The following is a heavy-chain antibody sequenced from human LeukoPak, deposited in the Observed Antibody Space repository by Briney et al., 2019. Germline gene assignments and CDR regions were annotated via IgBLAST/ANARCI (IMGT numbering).Heavy chain of an antibody. CDR1: GYNFTNYW. Sequence: GESLKISCKGSGYNFTNYWIGWVRQMPGKGLEWMGIIYPGDSDTRYSPSFQGQVTISADKSISTAYLQWSSLKASDTAMYYCARLSAGIAVAGVFDYWGQGTLVTVSS. J-gene: IGHJ4*02. V-gene: IGHV5-51*01. CDR3: ARLSAGIAVAGVFDY. D-gene: IGHD6-19*01. CDR2: IYPGDSDT.